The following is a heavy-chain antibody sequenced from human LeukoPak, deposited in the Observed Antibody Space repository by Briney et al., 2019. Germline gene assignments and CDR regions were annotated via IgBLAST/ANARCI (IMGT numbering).Heavy chain of an antibody. V-gene: IGHV1-2*04. CDR1: GYTFTGYY. CDR2: LNPNSGGT. J-gene: IGHJ4*02. D-gene: IGHD5-12*01. Sequence: ASVKVSCKASGYTFTGYYMHWVRQAPGQGLEWMGWLNPNSGGTNYAQKFQGWVTMTRDTSISTAYMELSRLRSDDTAVYYCAREARGYSGYDPLYYFDYWGQGTLVTVSS. CDR3: AREARGYSGYDPLYYFDY.